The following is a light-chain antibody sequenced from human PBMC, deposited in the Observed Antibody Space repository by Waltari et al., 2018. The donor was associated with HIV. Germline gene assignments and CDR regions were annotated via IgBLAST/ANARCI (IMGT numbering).Light chain of an antibody. Sequence: QSLLTHPPSVSAAPGQRVPTSSSGTRSHTSDTYVTWYQHFPGTAPQLLLYDNNKRPSGIPDRFSGSKSGTSATLGITGLQTGDEADYYCGTWDSRLSAFVLGTGTSVTVL. CDR1: RSHTSDTY. J-gene: IGLJ1*01. V-gene: IGLV1-51*01. CDR3: GTWDSRLSAFV. CDR2: DNN.